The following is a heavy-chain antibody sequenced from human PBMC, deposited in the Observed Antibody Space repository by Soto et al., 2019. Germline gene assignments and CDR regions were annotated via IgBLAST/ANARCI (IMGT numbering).Heavy chain of an antibody. V-gene: IGHV1-69*01. CDR2: IIPIFGTA. CDR3: ARDSGGDY. Sequence: QVQLAQSGAEVKKPGSSVKVSCKASGGTFTSYAISWVRQAPGQGLEWMGGIIPIFGTANYAQKCHGRVTNTPDEATSTAYMGLSSLRSEDTAVYYCARDSGGDYWGQGTLVTVSS. D-gene: IGHD1-1*01. CDR1: GGTFTSYA. J-gene: IGHJ4*02.